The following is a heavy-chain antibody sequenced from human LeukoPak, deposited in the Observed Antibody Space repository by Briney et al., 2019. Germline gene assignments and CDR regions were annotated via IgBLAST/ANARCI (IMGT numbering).Heavy chain of an antibody. V-gene: IGHV3-66*01. J-gene: IGHJ4*02. CDR1: GFTVSSNY. D-gene: IGHD4-17*01. CDR2: IYSGGNT. CDR3: ARGGGDRNPFDY. Sequence: TGGSLRLSCAASGFTVSSNYMSWVRQAPGKGLEWVSIIYSGGNTYYADSVKGRFIISRDNSKNTLYLQMNSLRVEDTAVYYCARGGGDRNPFDYWGQGTLVTVSS.